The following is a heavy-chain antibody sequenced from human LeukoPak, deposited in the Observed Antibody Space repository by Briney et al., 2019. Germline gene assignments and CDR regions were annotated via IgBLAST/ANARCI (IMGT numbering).Heavy chain of an antibody. CDR1: GYTFSNYW. D-gene: IGHD3-22*01. CDR3: ARRCYYDSRGYCNDGFDM. Sequence: GASLKISCKGSGYTFSNYWIGWVRQMPGKGLEWMGIIYPGDSDTRYSPSFQGQVTISADKSISTAYLQWSSLKASDTAVYYCARRCYYDSRGYCNDGFDMWGQGTMVTVSS. CDR2: IYPGDSDT. V-gene: IGHV5-51*01. J-gene: IGHJ3*02.